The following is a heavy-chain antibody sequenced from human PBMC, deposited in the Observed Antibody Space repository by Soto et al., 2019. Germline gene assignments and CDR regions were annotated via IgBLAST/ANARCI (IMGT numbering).Heavy chain of an antibody. CDR1: GFSFSSYS. CDR3: AKDKLGTTWFDP. CDR2: IGASGGSI. V-gene: IGHV3-48*01. Sequence: GESLKISCAASGFSFSSYSMNWVRQAPGKGLEWVSYIGASGGSIIYADSVKGRFTISRDNSKNTLYLQMNSLRAEDTAVYYCAKDKLGTTWFDPWGQGTLVTVSS. J-gene: IGHJ5*02. D-gene: IGHD1-7*01.